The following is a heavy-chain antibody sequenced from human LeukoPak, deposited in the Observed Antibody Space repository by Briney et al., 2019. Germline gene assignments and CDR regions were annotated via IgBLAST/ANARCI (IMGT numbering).Heavy chain of an antibody. Sequence: PSETLSLTCTVSGGSISSYYWSWIRQPPGKELEWIGYTYYSGSTIYNPSLKSRVTMSVDTSKNQFSLKLSSVTAADTAVYYCARDLIVPDAMTGSGSYSTDYWGQGTLATVSS. CDR1: GGSISSYY. CDR3: ARDLIVPDAMTGSGSYSTDY. CDR2: TYYSGST. D-gene: IGHD3-10*01. J-gene: IGHJ4*02. V-gene: IGHV4-59*12.